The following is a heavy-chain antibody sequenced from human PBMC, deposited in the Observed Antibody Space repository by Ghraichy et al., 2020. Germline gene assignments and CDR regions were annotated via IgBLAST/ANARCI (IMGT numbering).Heavy chain of an antibody. D-gene: IGHD1-20*01. V-gene: IGHV4-34*01. CDR3: VRGRNYQPLRSKKVTGTVGVHVDV. CDR1: GGSFNPYF. Sequence: SETLSLTCAVYGGSFNPYFWTWIRQPPGKGLEWIGEIYQSGTTNYNPSLKSRATISIDTSKNQFSLKLASVTAADTAVYYCVRGRNYQPLRSKKVTGTVGVHVDVWGQGTRVSVSP. CDR2: IYQSGTT. J-gene: IGHJ4*02.